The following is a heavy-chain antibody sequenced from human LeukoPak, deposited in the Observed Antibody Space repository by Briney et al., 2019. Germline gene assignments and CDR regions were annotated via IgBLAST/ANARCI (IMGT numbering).Heavy chain of an antibody. CDR2: IYYSGST. CDR1: GGSISSYY. CDR3: ARAGYYYYYMDV. V-gene: IGHV4-59*01. J-gene: IGHJ6*03. Sequence: SETLSLTCTVSGGSISSYYWSWIRKPPGKGLEWIGYIYYSGSTNYNPSLKSRVTISVDTSKNQFSLKLSSVTAADTAVYYCARAGYYYYYMDVWGKGTTVTVSS.